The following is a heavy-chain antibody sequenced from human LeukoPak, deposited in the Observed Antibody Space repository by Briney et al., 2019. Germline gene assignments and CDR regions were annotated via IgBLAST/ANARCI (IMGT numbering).Heavy chain of an antibody. D-gene: IGHD3-16*02. CDR2: IYYSGST. Sequence: SETLSLTCTVSGGSISSSSYYWGWIRQPPGKGLEWIGSIYYSGSTYYNPSLKSRVTISVDTSKNQFSLKLSSVTAADTAVYYCARANNDYVWGSYRYVHYWGQGTLVTVSS. CDR3: ARANNDYVWGSYRYVHY. CDR1: GGSISSSSYY. V-gene: IGHV4-39*07. J-gene: IGHJ4*02.